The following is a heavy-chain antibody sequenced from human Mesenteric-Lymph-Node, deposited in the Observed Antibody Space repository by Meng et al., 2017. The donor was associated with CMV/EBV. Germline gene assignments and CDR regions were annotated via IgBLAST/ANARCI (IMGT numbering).Heavy chain of an antibody. CDR2: ISYDGSKE. CDR1: GFTFSSYV. CDR3: AKVSSGWRDV. J-gene: IGHJ6*02. D-gene: IGHD6-19*01. Sequence: GESLKISCAASGFTFSSYVMHWVRQAPGKGLEWVAVISYDGSKEYADSVKGRFTISRDNSRDTLYLQMNSLRAEDTAVYYCAKVSSGWRDVWGQGTTVTVSS. V-gene: IGHV3-30*18.